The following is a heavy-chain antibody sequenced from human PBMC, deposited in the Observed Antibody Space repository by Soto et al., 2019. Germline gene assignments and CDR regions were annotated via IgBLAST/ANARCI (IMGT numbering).Heavy chain of an antibody. V-gene: IGHV3-74*01. CDR3: ASGDRGAFDL. J-gene: IGHJ3*01. CDR1: GFTFSYYW. CDR2: IHSDGSST. D-gene: IGHD3-10*01. Sequence: EAQLVESGGGLVRPGGSLRLSCAASGFTFSYYWMHWVRQAPGKGLVWVSRIHSDGSSTTYADFVKGRFIISRDNARNTVDLQMNSVRVEDTAVYYCASGDRGAFDLWGQGTVVTVSS.